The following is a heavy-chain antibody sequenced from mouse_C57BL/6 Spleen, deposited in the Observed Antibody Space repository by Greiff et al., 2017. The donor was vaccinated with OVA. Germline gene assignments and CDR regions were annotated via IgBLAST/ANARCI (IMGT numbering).Heavy chain of an antibody. D-gene: IGHD1-1*01. CDR2: ISSGSSTI. CDR1: GFTFSDYG. Sequence: EVQLVESGGGLVKPGGSLKLSCAASGFTFSDYGMHWVRQAPEKGLEWVAYISSGSSTIYSADTVKGRFTISRDNAKNTLFLQMTSLRSEDTAMYYCARSYGSSSYYFDYWGQGTTRTVSS. J-gene: IGHJ2*01. V-gene: IGHV5-17*01. CDR3: ARSYGSSSYYFDY.